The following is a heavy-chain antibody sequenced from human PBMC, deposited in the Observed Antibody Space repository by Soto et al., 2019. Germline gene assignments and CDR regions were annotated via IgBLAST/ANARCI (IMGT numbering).Heavy chain of an antibody. CDR1: DGSISSCDYY. V-gene: IGHV4-30-4*01. CDR2: IYYGGST. D-gene: IGHD6-6*01. Sequence: AQPLSVTCPVSDGSISSCDYYWSCILQPPGKGLEWIGSIYYGGSTYYNPSLKSRVTISVDTSKNRLSLKLNPVTPAHTAVYYCATRRSRPLVDYWGEGTLVTV. J-gene: IGHJ4*02. CDR3: ATRRSRPLVDY.